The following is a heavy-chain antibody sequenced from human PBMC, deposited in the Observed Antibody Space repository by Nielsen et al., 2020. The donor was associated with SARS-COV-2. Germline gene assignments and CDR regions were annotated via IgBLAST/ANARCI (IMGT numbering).Heavy chain of an antibody. CDR1: GYTFTSYG. D-gene: IGHD5-18*01. CDR2: ISAYNGNT. J-gene: IGHJ4*02. CDR3: ARDPGLLQLWLPIFDY. Sequence: ASVKVSCKASGYTFTSYGISWVRQAPGQGLEWMGWISAYNGNTNYAQKLQGRVTMTTDTSTSTAYMELRSLRSDDTAVYYCARDPGLLQLWLPIFDYWGQGTLVTVSS. V-gene: IGHV1-18*01.